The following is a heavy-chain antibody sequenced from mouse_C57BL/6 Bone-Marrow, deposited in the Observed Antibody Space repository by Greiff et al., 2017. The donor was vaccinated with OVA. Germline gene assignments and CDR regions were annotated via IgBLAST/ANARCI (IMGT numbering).Heavy chain of an antibody. D-gene: IGHD4-1*01. V-gene: IGHV10-3*01. Sequence: EVQVVESGGGLVQPKGSLKLSCAASGFTFNTYAMHWVRQAPGKGLEWVARIRSKSSNYATYYADSVKDRFTISRDDSQSMLYLQMNNLKTEDTAMYYCVRDRTGTGNFDYWGQGTTLTVSS. CDR2: IRSKSSNYAT. J-gene: IGHJ2*01. CDR3: VRDRTGTGNFDY. CDR1: GFTFNTYA.